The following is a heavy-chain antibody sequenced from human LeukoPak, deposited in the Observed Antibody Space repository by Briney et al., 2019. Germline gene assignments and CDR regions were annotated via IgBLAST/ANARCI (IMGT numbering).Heavy chain of an antibody. J-gene: IGHJ3*02. CDR2: IF. Sequence: SETLSLTCTVSSGSISTSNYYWGWVRQPPGKALEWIGNIFYSPSLKSRVTISLDTSRNQFSPKLNSVTAADTAVYYCAKSNGYGLIDIWGQGTMVTVSS. CDR1: SGSISTSNYY. V-gene: IGHV4-39*07. CDR3: AKSNGYGLIDI. D-gene: IGHD3-22*01.